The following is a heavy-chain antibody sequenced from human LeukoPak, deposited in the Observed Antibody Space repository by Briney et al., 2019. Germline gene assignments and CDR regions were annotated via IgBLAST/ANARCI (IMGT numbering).Heavy chain of an antibody. V-gene: IGHV1-69*05. CDR3: ARSLEMATIYDY. CDR2: IIPIFGTA. Sequence: SVKVSCKASGGTFSSYAISWVRQAPGRGLEWMGRIIPIFGTANYAQKFQGRVTITTDESTSTAYMELSSLRSEDTAVYYCARSLEMATIYDYWGQGTLVTVSS. CDR1: GGTFSSYA. J-gene: IGHJ4*02. D-gene: IGHD5-24*01.